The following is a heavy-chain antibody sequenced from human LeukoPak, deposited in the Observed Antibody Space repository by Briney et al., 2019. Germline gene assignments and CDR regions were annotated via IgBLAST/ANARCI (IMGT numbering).Heavy chain of an antibody. Sequence: GGSLRLSCAASGFTFSSYSMNWVRQAPGKGLEWVSSISSSSSYIYYADSVKGRFTISRDNAKNSLYLQMNSLRTEDTAVYYCARDPTFNGGYWGQGTLVTVSS. CDR2: ISSSSSYI. V-gene: IGHV3-21*01. J-gene: IGHJ4*02. CDR1: GFTFSSYS. D-gene: IGHD2-8*01. CDR3: ARDPTFNGGY.